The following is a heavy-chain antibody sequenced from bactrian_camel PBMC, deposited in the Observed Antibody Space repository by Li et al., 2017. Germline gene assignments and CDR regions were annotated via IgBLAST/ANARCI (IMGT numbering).Heavy chain of an antibody. CDR2: SHPGAGVL. CDR3: AADPGSCIDSYGLKLFRSRDYSF. J-gene: IGHJ4*01. CDR1: GYNSHVNC. V-gene: IGHV3S1*01. Sequence: QLVESGGGSVQAGGSLRISCAVSGYNSHVNCMGWVRQAPGKGREGVAASHPGAGVLDYSDSVKGRFAISRDNAGGALYLQMNSLKPEDTAMYYCAADPGSCIDSYGLKLFRSRDYSFWGQGTQVTVS. D-gene: IGHD4*01.